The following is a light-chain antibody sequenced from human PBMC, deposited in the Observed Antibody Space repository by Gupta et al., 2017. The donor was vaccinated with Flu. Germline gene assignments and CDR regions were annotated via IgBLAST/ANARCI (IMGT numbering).Light chain of an antibody. CDR2: LNSDGSH. J-gene: IGLJ3*02. CDR1: SGHSSYA. V-gene: IGLV4-69*01. Sequence: LVLTQSHSASAPLEAPVKLTCTLTSGHSSYAIAWHQQQPEKGPRYLMKLNSDGSHSKGDGIPDRFSGSSSGAERYLTISSLQSEDEADYYCQTWGTGIRVFGGGTKLTVL. CDR3: QTWGTGIRV.